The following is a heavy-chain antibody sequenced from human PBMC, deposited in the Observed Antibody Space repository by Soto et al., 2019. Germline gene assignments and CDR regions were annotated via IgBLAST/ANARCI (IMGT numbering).Heavy chain of an antibody. CDR3: ARVGYSGSYFFDY. J-gene: IGHJ4*02. CDR2: INWNGGST. CDR1: GFTFDDYD. Sequence: EVYLVESGGGVVRPGGSLRLSCAASGFTFDDYDMSWVRQAPGKGLEWVSDINWNGGSTGYADSVKGRFTISRDNAKNSLYLQMNSLRAEDTAFYYCARVGYSGSYFFDYWGQGTLVTVSS. V-gene: IGHV3-20*04. D-gene: IGHD1-26*01.